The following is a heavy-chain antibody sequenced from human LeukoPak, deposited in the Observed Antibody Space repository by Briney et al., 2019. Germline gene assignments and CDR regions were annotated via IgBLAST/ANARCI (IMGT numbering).Heavy chain of an antibody. D-gene: IGHD5-12*01. J-gene: IGHJ4*02. CDR2: IYYSGST. CDR3: ARTHSGYDPIDY. CDR1: GGSISSYY. Sequence: PSETLSLTCTVSGGSISSYYWRWIRQPPGKGLEWIGYIYYSGSTNYNPSLKSRVTISVDTSKNQFSLKLSSVTAADTAVYYCARTHSGYDPIDYWGQGTLVTVSS. V-gene: IGHV4-59*01.